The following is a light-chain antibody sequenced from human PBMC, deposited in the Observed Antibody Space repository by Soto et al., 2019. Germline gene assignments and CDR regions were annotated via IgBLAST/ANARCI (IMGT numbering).Light chain of an antibody. CDR1: SSDIGGYNY. V-gene: IGLV2-14*01. J-gene: IGLJ2*01. Sequence: QSVLTQPASVAGSPGQSITISCTGTSSDIGGYNYVSWYQLRPGKAPKLMIYEVSNRPSGVSDRFSGSKSGNTASLTISGLQAEDEADYSCSSYTSSNHVVFGGGTQLTVL. CDR3: SSYTSSNHVV. CDR2: EVS.